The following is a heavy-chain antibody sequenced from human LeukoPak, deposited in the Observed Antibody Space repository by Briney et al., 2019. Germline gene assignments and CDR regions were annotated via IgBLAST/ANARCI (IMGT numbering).Heavy chain of an antibody. D-gene: IGHD3-3*01. V-gene: IGHV4-39*07. J-gene: IGHJ4*02. Sequence: SETLSLTCTVSGGSISSTSYYWGWIRQPPGKGLEWIGSISYSGTTYYNPSLKSRVTISVDASKNQFSLKLNSVTAADTAVYYCARDPDFWSGYYNFDYWGQGTLVTVSS. CDR3: ARDPDFWSGYYNFDY. CDR1: GGSISSTSYY. CDR2: ISYSGTT.